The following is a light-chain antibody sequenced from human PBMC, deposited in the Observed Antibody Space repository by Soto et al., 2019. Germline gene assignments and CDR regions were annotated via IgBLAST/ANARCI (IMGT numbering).Light chain of an antibody. CDR2: DAS. V-gene: IGKV1-5*01. CDR1: QSINNW. J-gene: IGKJ1*01. Sequence: IQMTQSPATLSASLGDRVTITCRASQSINNWLAWYQQKVGEAPKLLIYDASNLESGVPSRLSGSGSGTEFTLTISSLQPDDFASYYCQQYDSFWTFGQGTKVDIK. CDR3: QQYDSFWT.